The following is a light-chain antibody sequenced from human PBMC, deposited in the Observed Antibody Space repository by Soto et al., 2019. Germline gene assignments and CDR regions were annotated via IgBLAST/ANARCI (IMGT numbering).Light chain of an antibody. CDR1: QSVTSSN. CDR2: GAS. Sequence: EIVLTQSPGTLSLSPGERATLSCRASQSVTSSNLAWYQQKPGQAPILLIYGASSRATGIPDRFSGSGSGTDFTLTISRLEPEDFAVYYCQQYGSSPRTFGQGTKV. V-gene: IGKV3-20*01. CDR3: QQYGSSPRT. J-gene: IGKJ1*01.